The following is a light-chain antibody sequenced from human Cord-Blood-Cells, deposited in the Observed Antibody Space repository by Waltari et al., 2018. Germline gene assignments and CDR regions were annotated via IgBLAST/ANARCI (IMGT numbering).Light chain of an antibody. CDR2: DVS. Sequence: QSALPQPASVSGSPGQSITIPCTGTSSYVGGYNYVSWYQQHPGKAPKLMIYDVSNRPSGVSNRFSGSKSGNTASLTISGLQAEDEADYYCSSYTSSSTVVFGGGTKLTVL. V-gene: IGLV2-14*01. CDR1: SSYVGGYNY. CDR3: SSYTSSSTVV. J-gene: IGLJ2*01.